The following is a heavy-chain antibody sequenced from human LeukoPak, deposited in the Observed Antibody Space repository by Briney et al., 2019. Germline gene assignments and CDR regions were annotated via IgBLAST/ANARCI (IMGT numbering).Heavy chain of an antibody. D-gene: IGHD3-10*01. CDR2: ISWNSGSI. CDR1: GFTFDDYA. J-gene: IGHJ6*02. V-gene: IGHV3-9*01. Sequence: GGSLRLSCAASGFTFDDYAMHWVRHAPGKGLEWVSGISWNSGSIGYADSVKGRFTISRDNAKNSLYLQMNSLRAEDTALYYCAKDRSRAYGSGSPKSCGMDVWGQGTTVTVSS. CDR3: AKDRSRAYGSGSPKSCGMDV.